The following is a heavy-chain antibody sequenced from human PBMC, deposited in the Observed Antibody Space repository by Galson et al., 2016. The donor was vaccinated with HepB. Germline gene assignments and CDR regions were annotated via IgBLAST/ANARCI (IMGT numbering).Heavy chain of an antibody. CDR1: GFTFSSYT. J-gene: IGHJ3*02. Sequence: SLRLSCAASGFTFSSYTMNWVRQAPGKGLEWVSSISTSGNFIYYADSVKGRFTISRDNARNSLHLQMNSLSAEDTALYYCARYLFHDILTGAFGIWGQGTMVTVSS. V-gene: IGHV3-21*06. D-gene: IGHD3-9*01. CDR3: ARYLFHDILTGAFGI. CDR2: ISTSGNFI.